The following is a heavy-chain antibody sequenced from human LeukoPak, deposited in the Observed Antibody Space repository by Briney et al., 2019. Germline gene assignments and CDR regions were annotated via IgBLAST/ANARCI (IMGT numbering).Heavy chain of an antibody. CDR3: ARNGFRTYCGTGCYSDYMDV. V-gene: IGHV4-4*07. J-gene: IGHJ6*03. Sequence: KPSETLSLTCTVSGASISRESWTWIRQPAGKGLEWIGYIYDTGSTTYNPSLQSRLTMSVDTSKNQFSLKLTSVTAADTGVYYCARNGFRTYCGTGCYSDYMDVWGKGATVTVSS. D-gene: IGHD2-21*02. CDR2: IYDTGST. CDR1: GASISRES.